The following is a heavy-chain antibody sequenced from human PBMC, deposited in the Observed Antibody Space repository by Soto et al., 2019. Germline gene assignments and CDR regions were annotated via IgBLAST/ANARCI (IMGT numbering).Heavy chain of an antibody. V-gene: IGHV4-61*01. CDR3: VRAAYCSGGRYYARLDY. CDR1: GGSVSSGSYY. J-gene: IGHJ4*02. Sequence: QLQLQESGPGLVKPPETLSLTCTVSGGSVSSGSYYWSWIRQPPGKGLEWIGSIYYRGITNHSPSLKSGVATSVDTSKNQFSLTLGSVTAADTAGYYCVRAAYCSGGRYYARLDYWGQGTLVTVSS. D-gene: IGHD2-15*01. CDR2: IYYRGIT.